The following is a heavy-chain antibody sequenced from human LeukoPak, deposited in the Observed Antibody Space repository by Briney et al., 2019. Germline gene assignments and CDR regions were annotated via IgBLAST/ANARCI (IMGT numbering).Heavy chain of an antibody. J-gene: IGHJ4*02. CDR1: GGSISSGDYY. CDR2: IYYSGST. CDR3: ARVRSGYYKDY. V-gene: IGHV4-30-4*08. D-gene: IGHD3-3*01. Sequence: SETLSLTCTVSGGSISSGDYYWSWIRQPPGKGLEWIGYIYYSGSTYYNPSLKSRVTISVDTSKNQFSLKLSSVTAADTAVYYCARVRSGYYKDYWGQGTLVTVSS.